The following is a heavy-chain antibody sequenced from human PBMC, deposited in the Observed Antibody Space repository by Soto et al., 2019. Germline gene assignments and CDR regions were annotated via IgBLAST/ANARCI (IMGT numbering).Heavy chain of an antibody. D-gene: IGHD5-18*01. CDR2: ISNSGST. J-gene: IGHJ4*02. Sequence: SETLSLTCTVSGGSVTSDEDYWTWIRQSPGKGLEWIGYISNSGSTGYNPSLKTRLSMSVDRSKNQFTLRLTSVTAADTAVYFCATESGSTYGYFDHWGQGTLVTVSS. CDR1: GGSVTSDEDY. V-gene: IGHV4-30-4*01. CDR3: ATESGSTYGYFDH.